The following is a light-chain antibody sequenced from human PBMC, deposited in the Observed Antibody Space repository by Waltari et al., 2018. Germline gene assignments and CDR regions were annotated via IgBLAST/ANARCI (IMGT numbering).Light chain of an antibody. V-gene: IGKV4-1*01. CDR2: WAS. J-gene: IGKJ1*01. CDR3: QQYYTNPRT. CDR1: QSVLYNSNNKNY. Sequence: DIVMTQSPDSLTVSLGERATINCKSNQSVLYNSNNKNYVAWYPQKPGQPPKLLIYWASTRQSGVPDRFSGSGSGTDFTLTISSLQAEDVAVYHCQQYYTNPRTFGQGTKVEIK.